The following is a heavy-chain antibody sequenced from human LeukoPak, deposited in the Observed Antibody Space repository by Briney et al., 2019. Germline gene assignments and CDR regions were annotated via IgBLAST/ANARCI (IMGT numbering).Heavy chain of an antibody. CDR3: ARRAYSSGFYFFDY. J-gene: IGHJ4*02. CDR1: GGSISTYY. Sequence: TSETLSLTCTVSGGSISTYYWSWIRQPAGKGLEWIGHIYSSGSTNYNPSLKSRVTMSVDTSKNQFSLKLSSVTAADTAVYYCARRAYSSGFYFFDYWGQGTLVTVSS. V-gene: IGHV4-4*07. CDR2: IYSSGST. D-gene: IGHD6-19*01.